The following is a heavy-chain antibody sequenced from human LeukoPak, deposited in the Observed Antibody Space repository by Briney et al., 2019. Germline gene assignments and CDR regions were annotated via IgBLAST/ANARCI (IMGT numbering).Heavy chain of an antibody. CDR2: VSGDGAKT. CDR1: GFTFSGNG. CDR3: ATNPGGHCSGDNCLVY. V-gene: IGHV3-23*01. Sequence: GGSLRLSCAASGFTFSGNGMSWVRQVSGKGLEWVSAVSGDGAKTYYADSVKGRFTVSRDNSKNMMYLEMNSLRADDTAVYYCATNPGGHCSGDNCLVYWGQGTLVTVSS. D-gene: IGHD2-15*01. J-gene: IGHJ4*02.